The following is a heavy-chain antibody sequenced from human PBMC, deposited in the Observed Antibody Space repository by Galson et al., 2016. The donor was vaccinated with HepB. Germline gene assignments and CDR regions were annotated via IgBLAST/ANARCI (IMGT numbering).Heavy chain of an antibody. Sequence: SLRLSCAASGLTFSTYAMTWVRQAPGKGLEWVSGITSTGGSYYVDSVKGRFTISRDNSKNTLYLQMTSLRADDTAVYYCAKWQEGVPAAMISWFGPWGQGTLVTVSS. CDR3: AKWQEGVPAAMISWFGP. CDR2: ITSTGGS. J-gene: IGHJ5*02. CDR1: GLTFSTYA. D-gene: IGHD2-2*01. V-gene: IGHV3-23*01.